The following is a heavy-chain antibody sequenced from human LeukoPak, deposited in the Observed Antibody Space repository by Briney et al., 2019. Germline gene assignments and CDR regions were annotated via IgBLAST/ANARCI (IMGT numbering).Heavy chain of an antibody. CDR1: GFTFRSYA. CDR3: AKCSGSSCFASGAFDY. J-gene: IGHJ4*02. CDR2: ISGSGDAT. D-gene: IGHD2-15*01. Sequence: PGGCLRLSCAASGFTFRSYAMTWVRQAPGKDLEWVSGISGSGDATWYADSVKGRFTISRDNSKNTVNLQMNSLRPEDTAVYYCAKCSGSSCFASGAFDYWGQGTLVTVSS. V-gene: IGHV3-23*01.